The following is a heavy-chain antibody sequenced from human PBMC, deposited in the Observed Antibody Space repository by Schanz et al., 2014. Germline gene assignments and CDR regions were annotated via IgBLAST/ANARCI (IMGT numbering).Heavy chain of an antibody. Sequence: EVQLVESGGGLIQPGGSLRLSCAVSGFTVNTNYMSWVRQAPGKGLEWISSMYINSGSTQYADSVKGRFIISRDSSKNTLFLQMNSLRADDTAVYFCAREYASTWFESNVMAGRIDNWGQGTLVTVSP. V-gene: IGHV3-53*01. CDR3: AREYASTWFESNVMAGRIDN. CDR1: GFTVNTNY. CDR2: MYINSGST. J-gene: IGHJ4*02. D-gene: IGHD2-8*01.